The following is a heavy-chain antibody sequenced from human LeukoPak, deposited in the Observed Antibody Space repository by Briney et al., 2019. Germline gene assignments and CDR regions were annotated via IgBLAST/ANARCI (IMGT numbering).Heavy chain of an antibody. CDR3: ARDPTFYCSSTSCYLGHNWFDP. Sequence: PGGSLRLSCAASGFTFSSYAMSWVRQAPGKGLEWVSVISGSGGSTYYADSVKGRFTISRDNSKNTLYLQMNSLRSEDTAVYYCARDPTFYCSSTSCYLGHNWFDPWGQGTLVTVSS. CDR1: GFTFSSYA. V-gene: IGHV3-23*01. J-gene: IGHJ5*02. CDR2: ISGSGGST. D-gene: IGHD2-2*01.